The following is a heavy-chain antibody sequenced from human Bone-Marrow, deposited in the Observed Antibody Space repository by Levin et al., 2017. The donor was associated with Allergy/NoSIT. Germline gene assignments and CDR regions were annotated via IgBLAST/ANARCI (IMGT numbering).Heavy chain of an antibody. V-gene: IGHV3-23*01. CDR2: ISGSGSNT. Sequence: PGGSLRLSCAASGYTFGNYAMSWVRQAPGKGLEWVSTISGSGSNTYYADSVKGRFTISRDNSKNIQFLQMNSLRVEDTAVYYCAKRTLGYKFGTYDFWGQGTLVTVSS. CDR3: AKRTLGYKFGTYDF. CDR1: GYTFGNYA. J-gene: IGHJ4*02. D-gene: IGHD5-18*01.